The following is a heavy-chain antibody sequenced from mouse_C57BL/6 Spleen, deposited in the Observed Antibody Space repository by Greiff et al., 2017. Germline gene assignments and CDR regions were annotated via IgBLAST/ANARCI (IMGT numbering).Heavy chain of an antibody. V-gene: IGHV1-80*01. CDR3: AREGDSSGYVGY. D-gene: IGHD3-2*02. J-gene: IGHJ2*01. CDR2: IYPGDGDT. CDR1: GYAFSSYW. Sequence: QVQLKQSGAELVKPGASVKISCKASGYAFSSYWMNWVKQRPGKGLEWIGQIYPGDGDTNYNGKFKGKATLTADKSSSTAYMQLSSLTSEDSAVYFCAREGDSSGYVGYWGQGTTLTVSS.